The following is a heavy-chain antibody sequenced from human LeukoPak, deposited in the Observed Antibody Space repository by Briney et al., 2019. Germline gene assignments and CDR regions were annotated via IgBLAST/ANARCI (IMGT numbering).Heavy chain of an antibody. D-gene: IGHD6-25*01. CDR1: GGSFSDYS. CDR2: IYYSGSA. V-gene: IGHV4-59*01. CDR3: ARAGGVKTAALDLDY. Sequence: SETLSLTCAVYGGSFSDYSWSWIRQPPGKGLEWIGNIYYSGSANHNPSLKSRVTISRDTSKNQFSLKLTSATTADTAVYYCARAGGVKTAALDLDYWGQGTLVIVSS. J-gene: IGHJ4*02.